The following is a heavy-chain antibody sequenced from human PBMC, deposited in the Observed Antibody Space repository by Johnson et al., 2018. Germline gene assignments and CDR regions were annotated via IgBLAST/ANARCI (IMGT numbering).Heavy chain of an antibody. CDR2: ISGSGGST. J-gene: IGHJ2*01. D-gene: IGHD2-15*01. V-gene: IGHV3-23*04. CDR3: AKDLVVVVAATPSFWYFVP. CDR1: GFTFSSYA. Sequence: EVQLVESGGGLVQPGGSLRLSCAASGFTFSSYAMSWVRQAPGKGLEWVSAISGSGGSTYYADSVKGRFTISRDNSKNTLYLQMNSLRAEDKAVYYCAKDLVVVVAATPSFWYFVPWGRGTLVTVSS.